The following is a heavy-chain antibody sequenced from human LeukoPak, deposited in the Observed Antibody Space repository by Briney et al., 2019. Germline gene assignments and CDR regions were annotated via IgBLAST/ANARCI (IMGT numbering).Heavy chain of an antibody. D-gene: IGHD1-26*01. V-gene: IGHV1-2*06. CDR1: GYTFTGYY. CDR2: INPNSGGT. Sequence: GASVKVSCKASGYTFTGYYMYCVRQAPGQGLEWMGRINPNSGGTNYAQKFQGRVTVTRDTSISTAYMELSRLRSDDTAVYYCARGGGGSYYYYGMDVWGQGTTVTVSS. CDR3: ARGGGGSYYYYGMDV. J-gene: IGHJ6*02.